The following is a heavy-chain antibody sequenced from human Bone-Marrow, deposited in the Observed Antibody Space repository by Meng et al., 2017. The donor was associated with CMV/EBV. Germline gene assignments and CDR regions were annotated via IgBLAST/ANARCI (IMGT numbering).Heavy chain of an antibody. V-gene: IGHV3-30*01. J-gene: IGHJ4*02. D-gene: IGHD4-17*01. CDR3: ARHKYGDEYFLDY. CDR1: GFIFGDHA. Sequence: GESLKISCSASGFIFGDHAMHWVRQAPGKGLEWVAVISYDGSTKYFADSVKGRFTIYRDNYRDTLFLQMNSLTTEDTGLYYCARHKYGDEYFLDYWGQGNRVTVSS. CDR2: ISYDGSTK.